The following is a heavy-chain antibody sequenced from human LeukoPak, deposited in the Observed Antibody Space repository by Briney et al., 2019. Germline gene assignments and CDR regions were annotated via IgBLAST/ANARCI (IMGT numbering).Heavy chain of an antibody. CDR2: ISGHGGP. Sequence: GGSLRLSCAASGFTFSTYTMAWVRQAPGGGLEWVSGISGHGGPYYADSVRGRFAISRDNSKNTLYLQMNSLRAEDTAVYYCAKDFGRNLGGPGSWGRGTLVIVSS. CDR1: GFTFSTYT. CDR3: AKDFGRNLGGPGS. V-gene: IGHV3-23*01. D-gene: IGHD1-14*01. J-gene: IGHJ5*02.